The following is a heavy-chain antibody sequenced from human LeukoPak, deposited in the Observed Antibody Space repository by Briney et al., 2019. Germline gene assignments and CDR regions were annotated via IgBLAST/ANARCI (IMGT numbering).Heavy chain of an antibody. Sequence: SETLSLTCIVSGGSISSISSNNYHWGWIRQPPGKGLEWIGSIYYSGSTYYNPSLKSRVTISVDTSKNQFSLKLSSVTAADTAVYYCARGGMGELLDYWGQGTLVTVSS. CDR1: GGSISSISSNNYH. CDR3: ARGGMGELLDY. D-gene: IGHD3-16*01. J-gene: IGHJ4*02. V-gene: IGHV4-39*07. CDR2: IYYSGST.